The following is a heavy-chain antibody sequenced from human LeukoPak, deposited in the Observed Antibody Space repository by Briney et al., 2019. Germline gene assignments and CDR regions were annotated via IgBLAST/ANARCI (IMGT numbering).Heavy chain of an antibody. J-gene: IGHJ4*02. CDR1: GFTFSSYA. CDR3: AKYLPGGAVSGAFEY. Sequence: GGSLRLSCAASGFTFSSYAMSWARQGPGKGLEWVSGISDSGGNTYYAASVKGRFTISRDNSKTTLYLQMNSLRGEDTAVYYCAKYLPGGAVSGAFEYWGQGTLVTVSS. CDR2: ISDSGGNT. D-gene: IGHD6-19*01. V-gene: IGHV3-23*01.